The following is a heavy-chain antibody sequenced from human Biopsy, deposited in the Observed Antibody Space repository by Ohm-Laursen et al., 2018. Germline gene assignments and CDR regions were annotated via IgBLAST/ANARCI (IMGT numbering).Heavy chain of an antibody. Sequence: TLVLTCTVSGDSINNYYWSGIRQPAGKGLEWIGRIYTSGSPTYNLSLASRVTMAVDTSKNQFSLNLRSVTAADTAVYYWARGTGRYYVYGAFDIWGQGTVVTVSS. CDR2: IYTSGSP. J-gene: IGHJ3*02. CDR1: GDSINNYY. D-gene: IGHD1-26*01. V-gene: IGHV4-4*07. CDR3: ARGTGRYYVYGAFDI.